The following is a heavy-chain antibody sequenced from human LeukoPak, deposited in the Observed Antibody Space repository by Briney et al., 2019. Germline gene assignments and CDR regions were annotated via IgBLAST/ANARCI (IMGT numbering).Heavy chain of an antibody. V-gene: IGHV3-7*01. J-gene: IGHJ4*02. CDR1: GFNFKYYW. CDR3: ASLDY. Sequence: PGGSLRLSCAASGFNFKYYWMSWVRQAPGKGPEWVANIKDDGSEKYYVDSVKGRFTISRDNAKNSLYLQMNSLRVEDTAVYFCASLDYWGQGTLVTVSS. CDR2: IKDDGSEK.